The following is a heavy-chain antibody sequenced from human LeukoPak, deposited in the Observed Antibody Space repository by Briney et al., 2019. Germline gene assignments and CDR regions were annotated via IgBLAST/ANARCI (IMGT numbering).Heavy chain of an antibody. CDR2: ISAYNGNT. D-gene: IGHD6-6*01. Sequence: ASVKVSCKASGYTFTSYAMHWVRQAPGQGLEWMGWISAYNGNTNYAQKLQGRVTMTTDTSTSTAYMELRSLRSDDTAVYYCARALRAAPLDYWGQGTLVTVSS. V-gene: IGHV1-18*01. CDR3: ARALRAAPLDY. CDR1: GYTFTSYA. J-gene: IGHJ4*02.